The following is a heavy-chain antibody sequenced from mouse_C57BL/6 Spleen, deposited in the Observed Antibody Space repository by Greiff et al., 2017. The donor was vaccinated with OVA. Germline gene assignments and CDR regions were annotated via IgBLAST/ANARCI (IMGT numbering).Heavy chain of an antibody. D-gene: IGHD2-1*01. V-gene: IGHV5-6*01. CDR2: ISSGGSYT. Sequence: EVKVVESGGDLVKPGGSLKLSCAASGFTFSSYGMSWVRQTPDKRLEWVATISSGGSYTYYPDSVKGRFTISRDNAKNTLYLQMSSLKSEDTAMYYCARHEDGNYEESAMDYWGQGTSVTVSS. J-gene: IGHJ4*01. CDR3: ARHEDGNYEESAMDY. CDR1: GFTFSSYG.